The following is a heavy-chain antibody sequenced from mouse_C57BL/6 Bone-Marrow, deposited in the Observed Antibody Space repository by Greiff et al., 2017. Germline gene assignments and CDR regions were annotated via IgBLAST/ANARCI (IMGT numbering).Heavy chain of an antibody. CDR3: VYDYDGYAMDY. CDR2: IHPNSGST. CDR1: GYTFTSYW. J-gene: IGHJ4*01. Sequence: VQLQQPGAELVKPGASVKLSCKASGYTFTSYWMHSVKQRPGQGLEWIGMIHPNSGSTNYNEKFKSKATLTVDKPSSTAYMQLSSLKSEDSAVYYCVYDYDGYAMDYWDQGTSVTVSS. V-gene: IGHV1-64*01. D-gene: IGHD2-4*01.